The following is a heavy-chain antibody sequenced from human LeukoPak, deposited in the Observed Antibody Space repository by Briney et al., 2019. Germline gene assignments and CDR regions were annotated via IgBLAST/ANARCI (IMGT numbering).Heavy chain of an antibody. CDR3: AKDHELREMATRGFFDY. D-gene: IGHD5-24*01. CDR1: GVTLSDYE. Sequence: GGSLRLSCTVLGVTLSDYELNWVRQAPGKGTEWVSYINRRGDRIDHADSVKGRFTMSRDIATKSVFLQMTGLRVDDTAVYYCAKDHELREMATRGFFDYWGQRTLVTVSS. CDR2: INRRGDRI. V-gene: IGHV3-48*03. J-gene: IGHJ4*02.